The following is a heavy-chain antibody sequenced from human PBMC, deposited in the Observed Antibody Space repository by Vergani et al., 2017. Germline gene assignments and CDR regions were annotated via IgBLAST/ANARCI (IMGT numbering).Heavy chain of an antibody. CDR1: GGSISSYY. CDR3: ARDTGGPGIAAATGFDP. V-gene: IGHV4-59*01. D-gene: IGHD6-13*01. Sequence: QVQLQESGPGLVKPSKTLSLTCTVSGGSISSYYWSWIRQPPGKGLEWIGYIYYSGSTNYNPSLKSRVTISVDTSKNQFSLKLSSVTAADTAVYYCARDTGGPGIAAATGFDPWGQGTLVTVSS. CDR2: IYYSGST. J-gene: IGHJ5*02.